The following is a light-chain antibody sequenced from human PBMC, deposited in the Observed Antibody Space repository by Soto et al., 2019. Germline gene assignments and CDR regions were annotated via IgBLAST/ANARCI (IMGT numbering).Light chain of an antibody. CDR1: QSVSSY. V-gene: IGKV3-11*01. CDR3: QQRSNWPALT. CDR2: DAS. Sequence: EIVLTQSPATLSLSPGERATLSCRASQSVSSYLAWYQQKPGQAPRLLIYDASNRATGIPARFSGSGSGTAFTLTNSSLEPEDFAFYYCQQRSNWPALTFGGGTTVEIK. J-gene: IGKJ4*01.